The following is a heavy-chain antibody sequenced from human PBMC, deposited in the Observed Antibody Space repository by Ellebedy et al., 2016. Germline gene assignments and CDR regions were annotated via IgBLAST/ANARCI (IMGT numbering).Heavy chain of an antibody. Sequence: GSLRLXXGVSGGSVNYFYWSWIRQTPGKGLEWIGYIFYRGATLYNPSLKSRVTISVDTSKNQFSLKLTSVTSADTAIYYCTRHPNVPVAEGGFDYWGQGTLVTVSS. CDR2: IFYRGAT. CDR1: GGSVNYFY. V-gene: IGHV4-59*02. J-gene: IGHJ4*02. D-gene: IGHD2-2*01. CDR3: TRHPNVPVAEGGFDY.